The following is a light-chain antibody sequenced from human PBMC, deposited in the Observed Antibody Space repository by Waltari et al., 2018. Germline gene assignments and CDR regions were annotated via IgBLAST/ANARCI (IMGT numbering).Light chain of an antibody. CDR1: TLRTYS. V-gene: IGLV3-19*01. J-gene: IGLJ2*01. CDR3: NSRDRRHNSIL. Sequence: SSELTQHPAVSVALGQTVRITCQGDTLRTYSAGWYQQKPGQAPILVNYGNNNRPSGIPDRFSGSRSGNTASLIITGARAEDEAAYYCNSRDRRHNSILFGGGTKLTLL. CDR2: GNN.